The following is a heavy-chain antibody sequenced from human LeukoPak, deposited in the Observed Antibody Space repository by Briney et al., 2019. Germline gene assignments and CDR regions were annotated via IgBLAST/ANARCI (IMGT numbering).Heavy chain of an antibody. CDR2: IKQDGSEK. CDR3: ASTNSLDY. Sequence: GGSLSLSCAGSGLNYGGYWMSGVGQAAGRGREGVANIKQDGSEKNYVDSVKGRFTISRDNAKNSLYLQMNSLRAEDTAVYYCASTNSLDYWGQGTLVTVSS. J-gene: IGHJ4*02. D-gene: IGHD2-2*01. CDR1: GLNYGGYW. V-gene: IGHV3-7*01.